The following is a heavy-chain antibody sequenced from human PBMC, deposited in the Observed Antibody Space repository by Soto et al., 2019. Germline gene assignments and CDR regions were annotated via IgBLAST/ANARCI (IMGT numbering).Heavy chain of an antibody. CDR3: ARDIRGYGMDV. V-gene: IGHV3-11*01. D-gene: IGHD3-10*01. CDR1: GFDFSDYY. CDR2: ISDSGSPL. Sequence: GGSLRLSCAASGFDFSDYYMSWSRLAPGKGLEWISYISDSGSPLYYADSVKGRFSISRDNARKSVYLQMNNLRADDTALYFCARDIRGYGMDVWGQGTTVTVSS. J-gene: IGHJ6*02.